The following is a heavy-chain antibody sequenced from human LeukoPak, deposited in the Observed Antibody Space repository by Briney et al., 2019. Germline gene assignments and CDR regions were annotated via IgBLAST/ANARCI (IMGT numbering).Heavy chain of an antibody. CDR2: ISGSGGSA. CDR1: GFTFSSYA. V-gene: IGHV3-23*01. Sequence: GGSLRLSCAASGFTFSSYAMSWVRQAPGKGLERVSAISGSGGSAYYADSVKGRFTISRDNSKNTLYPQMNSLRAEDTAVYYCAKVEVGATKRYYFDYWGQGTLVTVSS. CDR3: AKVEVGATKRYYFDY. D-gene: IGHD1-26*01. J-gene: IGHJ4*02.